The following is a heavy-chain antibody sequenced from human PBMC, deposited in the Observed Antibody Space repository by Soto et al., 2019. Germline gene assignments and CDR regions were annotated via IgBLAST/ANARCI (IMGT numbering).Heavy chain of an antibody. CDR1: GYTFTSYG. J-gene: IGHJ6*02. Sequence: ASVKVSCKASGYTFTSYGISWVRQAPGQGLEWMGWISAYNGTANYAQKFQGRVTITADESTSTAYMELSSLRSEDTAVYYCARGDYGDSEYYYYGMDVWGQGTTVTVSS. CDR3: ARGDYGDSEYYYYGMDV. V-gene: IGHV1-18*01. D-gene: IGHD4-17*01. CDR2: ISAYNGTA.